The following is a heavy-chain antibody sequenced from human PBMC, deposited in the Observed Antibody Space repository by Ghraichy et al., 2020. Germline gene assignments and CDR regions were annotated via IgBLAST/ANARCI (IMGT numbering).Heavy chain of an antibody. D-gene: IGHD3-3*02. CDR3: ARAHDTFSIRARFDY. CDR1: GDSVSSNIAA. Sequence: SQTLSLTCAISGDSVSSNIAAWNWIRQSPSRGLEWLGRTYYRSKWYNDYAVSVKSRITINPATSKNQFSLQLNSGPPEDTAVYYCARAHDTFSIRARFDYWGQGTLVNVSS. V-gene: IGHV6-1*01. CDR2: TYYRSKWYN. J-gene: IGHJ4*02.